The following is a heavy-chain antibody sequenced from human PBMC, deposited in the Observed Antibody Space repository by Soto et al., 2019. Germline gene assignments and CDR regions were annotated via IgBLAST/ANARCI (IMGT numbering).Heavy chain of an antibody. D-gene: IGHD6-13*01. J-gene: IGHJ4*02. Sequence: GASVKVSCKASGYTFTGSYMHWLRQAPGQGLEWMGWINPNSGGTNYAQKFQGRVSMTRDTSITTAYMELSRLRSDDTAVYYCARLEKQHLAFDYWGQGTLVTVSS. CDR1: GYTFTGSY. CDR3: ARLEKQHLAFDY. CDR2: INPNSGGT. V-gene: IGHV1-2*02.